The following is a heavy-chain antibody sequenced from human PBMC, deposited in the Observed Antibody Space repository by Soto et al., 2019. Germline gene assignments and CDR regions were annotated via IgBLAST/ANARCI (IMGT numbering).Heavy chain of an antibody. CDR1: GYTFTSYY. CDR2: INPSGGST. Sequence: ASVKVSCKASGYTFTSYYMHWVRQAPGQGLERKGKINPSGGSTSYAQKFQGRVTMTRDTSTSTVYMELSSLRSEDTAVYYCARDRGGTGYCISTSCLYYYYGMDVWGQGTTVTVSS. CDR3: ARDRGGTGYCISTSCLYYYYGMDV. D-gene: IGHD2-2*01. V-gene: IGHV1-46*01. J-gene: IGHJ6*02.